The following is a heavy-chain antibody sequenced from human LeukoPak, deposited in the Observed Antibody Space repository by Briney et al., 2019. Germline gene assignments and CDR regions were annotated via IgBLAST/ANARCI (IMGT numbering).Heavy chain of an antibody. J-gene: IGHJ4*02. CDR3: AKDIVGGGDDY. D-gene: IGHD2-21*02. CDR1: GFTFTNHG. CDR2: IQEDGKKE. Sequence: GGSLRLSCAASGFTFTNHGMHWVRQAPGKGLEWVANIQEDGKKENYVDSVRGRFTISRDNAKNSIYLQMNSLRVEDTAVYYCAKDIVGGGDDYWGQGTLVIVSS. V-gene: IGHV3-7*01.